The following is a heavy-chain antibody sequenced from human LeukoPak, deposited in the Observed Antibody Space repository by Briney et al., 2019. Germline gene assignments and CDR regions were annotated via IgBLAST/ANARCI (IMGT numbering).Heavy chain of an antibody. CDR1: GYTFTSYY. Sequence: WASVKVSCKASGYTFTSYYMHWVRQAPGQGLEWMGIINPSGGSTSYAQKFQGRVTMTRDMSTSTVYMELSSLRSEDTAVYYCARGGTLRGYSYPKTHAFDIWGQGTMVTVSS. J-gene: IGHJ3*02. CDR3: ARGGTLRGYSYPKTHAFDI. V-gene: IGHV1-46*01. CDR2: INPSGGST. D-gene: IGHD5-18*01.